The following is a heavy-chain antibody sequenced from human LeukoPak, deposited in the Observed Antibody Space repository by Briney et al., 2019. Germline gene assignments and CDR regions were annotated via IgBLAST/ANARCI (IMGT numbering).Heavy chain of an antibody. V-gene: IGHV1-58*02. D-gene: IGHD3-22*01. Sequence: SVKVSCKASGFTFTSSAMQWVRQARGQRLEWIGWIVVGSGNTNYAQKFQERVTITRDMSTSTAYMELSSLRSEDTAVYYCAADSSGYYPHDAFDIWGQGTMVTVSS. CDR2: IVVGSGNT. CDR3: AADSSGYYPHDAFDI. J-gene: IGHJ3*02. CDR1: GFTFTSSA.